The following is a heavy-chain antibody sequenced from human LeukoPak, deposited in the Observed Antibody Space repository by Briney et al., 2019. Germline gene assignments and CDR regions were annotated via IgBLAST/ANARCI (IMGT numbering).Heavy chain of an antibody. CDR1: GDSINNYY. J-gene: IGHJ4*02. CDR2: VYYSGST. Sequence: SETLSLTCSVSGDSINNYYWNWIRQPPGKGLEWMGYVYYSGSTNYNPSLESRVTISVDTSKTQFSLKLSSLTAADTAVYYCARGPPPDFDYWGRGTLVTVSS. V-gene: IGHV4-59*12. CDR3: ARGPPPDFDY.